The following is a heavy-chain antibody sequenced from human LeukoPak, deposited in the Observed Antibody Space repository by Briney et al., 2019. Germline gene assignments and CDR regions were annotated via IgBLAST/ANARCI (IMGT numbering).Heavy chain of an antibody. CDR1: GYTFTSYG. CDR3: ARSGVGAQGGFDY. Sequence: ASVKVSCKASGYTFTSYGISWVRQAPGQGLEWMGWISAYNGNTNYAQKFQGRVTMTRDTSISTAYMELSSLRSEDTAVYYCARSGVGAQGGFDYWGQGTLVTVSS. V-gene: IGHV1-18*01. J-gene: IGHJ4*02. CDR2: ISAYNGNT. D-gene: IGHD1-26*01.